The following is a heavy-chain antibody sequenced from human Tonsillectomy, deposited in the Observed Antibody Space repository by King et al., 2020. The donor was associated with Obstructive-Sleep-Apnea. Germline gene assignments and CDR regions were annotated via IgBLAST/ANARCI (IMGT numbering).Heavy chain of an antibody. CDR1: GFTFEDYA. D-gene: IGHD6-13*01. V-gene: IGHV3-9*01. J-gene: IGHJ6*02. CDR2: ISWNRGSI. Sequence: VQLVESGGGLVQPGRSLRLSCAASGFTFEDYAMHWVRQAPGKGLEWVSGISWNRGSIGYADSVKDRFTISRDNAKNSLYLQLNSLRAEDTALHYCTKAGYSSCCALDYYYHDGMDVWGQGTTVTVSS. CDR3: TKAGYSSCCALDYYYHDGMDV.